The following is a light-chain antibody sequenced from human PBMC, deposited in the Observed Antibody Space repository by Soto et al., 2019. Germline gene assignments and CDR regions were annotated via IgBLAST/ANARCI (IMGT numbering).Light chain of an antibody. CDR3: QQYNNWPQT. CDR2: GAS. CDR1: QSVSSN. V-gene: IGKV3D-15*01. J-gene: IGKJ1*01. Sequence: EIVMTQSPATLSVSPGERATLSCRASQSVSSNLAWYQQKPGQAPRLLIYGASTRATGIPARFSGSGSGTEXTXXXXSLQSEDFAXYYCQQYNNWPQTFGQGTKVEIK.